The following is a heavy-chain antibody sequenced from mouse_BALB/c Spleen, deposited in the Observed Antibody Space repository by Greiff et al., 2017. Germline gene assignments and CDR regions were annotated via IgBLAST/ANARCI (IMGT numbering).Heavy chain of an antibody. D-gene: IGHD2-14*01. CDR3: ARIYRYPYYYAMDY. CDR1: GFSLTSYG. V-gene: IGHV2-9*02. J-gene: IGHJ4*01. CDR2: IWAGGST. Sequence: VKLQESGPGLVAPSQSLSITCTVSGFSLTSYGVHWVRQPPGKGLEWLGVIWAGGSTNYNSALMSRLSISKDNSKSQVFLKMNSLQTDDTAMYYCARIYRYPYYYAMDYWGQGTSVTVSS.